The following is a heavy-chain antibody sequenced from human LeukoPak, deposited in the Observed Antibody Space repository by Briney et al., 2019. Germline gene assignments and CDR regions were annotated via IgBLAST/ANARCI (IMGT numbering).Heavy chain of an antibody. CDR2: IIPVFRRG. D-gene: IGHD3-9*01. J-gene: IGHJ3*02. V-gene: IGHV1-69*05. CDR1: GGYISCYA. CDR3: ARGALRYFDWSAGGDDSFDI. Sequence: ASVKVSCKASGGYISCYAINWVRQAPGQGLEWMGRIIPVFRRGNYAQKFQGRVTIMTDESMSTVYMEVSSLRSEDTAKYYCARGALRYFDWSAGGDDSFDIWGQGTVVTVSS.